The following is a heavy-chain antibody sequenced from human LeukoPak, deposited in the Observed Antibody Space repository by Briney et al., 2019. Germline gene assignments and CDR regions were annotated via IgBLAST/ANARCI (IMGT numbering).Heavy chain of an antibody. CDR3: AKAPPDSYYYYYGMDV. D-gene: IGHD5-18*01. V-gene: IGHV3-23*01. CDR1: GFTFTGYA. CDR2: ISGSGGST. J-gene: IGHJ6*02. Sequence: GGSLRLSCAASGFTFTGYAMSWVRQAPGKGLEWVSAISGSGGSTYCADSVKGRFTISRDNSKNTLYLQMNSLRAEDTAVYYCAKAPPDSYYYYYGMDVWGQGTTVTVSS.